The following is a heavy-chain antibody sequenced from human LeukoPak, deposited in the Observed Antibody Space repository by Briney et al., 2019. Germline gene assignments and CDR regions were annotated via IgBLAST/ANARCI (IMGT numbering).Heavy chain of an antibody. CDR3: WRDRPPGGGPTVAY. CDR1: GFTFSDFA. J-gene: IGHJ4*02. D-gene: IGHD2-8*02. V-gene: IGHV3-23*01. Sequence: GESLRLSCAASGFTFSDFAMSWVRQAPGKGLEWVSVISNTGGDIQYSDSVKGRFTLSRDNSNNTLYLQMNSLRVEDTALYFCWRDRPPGGGPTVAYWGRGTLVTVSS. CDR2: ISNTGGDI.